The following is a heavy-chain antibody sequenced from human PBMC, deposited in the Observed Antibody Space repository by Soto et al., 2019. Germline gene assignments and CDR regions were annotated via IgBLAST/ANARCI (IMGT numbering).Heavy chain of an antibody. Sequence: SETLSLTCTVSGGSISSSSYYWGWIRQPPGKGLEWIGSIYYSGSTYYNPSLKSRVTISVDTSKNQFSLKLSSVTAADTAVYYCARHFSRIAVAGYNFDYWGQGTLVTVSS. J-gene: IGHJ4*02. CDR3: ARHFSRIAVAGYNFDY. CDR1: GGSISSSSYY. V-gene: IGHV4-39*01. CDR2: IYYSGST. D-gene: IGHD6-19*01.